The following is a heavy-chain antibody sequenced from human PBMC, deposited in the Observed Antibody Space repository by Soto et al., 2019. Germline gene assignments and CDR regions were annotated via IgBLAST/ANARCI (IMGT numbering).Heavy chain of an antibody. CDR1: GYSFTSYW. CDR2: IYRGDSDI. Sequence: GESLKISCKGSGYSFTSYWIAWVRQMPGKGLEWMGIIYRGDSDIRYSPSFQGQVTMSTDKSISTAYLQWSSLKASDTAMYYCARLQAAAGDNDLTFDYWGQGTLVTVSS. CDR3: ARLQAAAGDNDLTFDY. V-gene: IGHV5-51*01. D-gene: IGHD6-13*01. J-gene: IGHJ4*02.